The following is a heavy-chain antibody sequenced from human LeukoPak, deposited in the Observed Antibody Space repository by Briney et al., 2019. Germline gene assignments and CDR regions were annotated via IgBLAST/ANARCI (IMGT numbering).Heavy chain of an antibody. J-gene: IGHJ4*02. CDR1: GGSISSGDYY. CDR3: ARFTDCTNGVCYAPYYFDY. Sequence: PSETLSLTCTVSGGSISSGDYYWSWIRQPPGKGLEWIGYIYYSGSTYYNPSLKSRVTISVDTSKNQFSLKLSSVTAADTAVYYCARFTDCTNGVCYAPYYFDYWGQGTLVTVS. V-gene: IGHV4-30-4*01. D-gene: IGHD2-8*01. CDR2: IYYSGST.